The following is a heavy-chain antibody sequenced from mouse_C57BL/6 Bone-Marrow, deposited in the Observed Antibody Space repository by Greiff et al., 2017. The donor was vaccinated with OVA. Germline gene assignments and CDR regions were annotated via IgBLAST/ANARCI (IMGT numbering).Heavy chain of an antibody. V-gene: IGHV1-82*01. CDR2: IYPGDGDT. CDR1: GYAFSSSW. D-gene: IGHD2-1*01. J-gene: IGHJ4*01. CDR3: ARRDIYSSMDY. Sequence: VQGVESGPELVKPGASVKISCKASGYAFSSSWMNWVKQRPGKGLEWIGRIYPGDGDTNYNGKFKGKATLTADKSSSTAYMQLSSLTSEDSAVYFCARRDIYSSMDYWGQGTSVTVSS.